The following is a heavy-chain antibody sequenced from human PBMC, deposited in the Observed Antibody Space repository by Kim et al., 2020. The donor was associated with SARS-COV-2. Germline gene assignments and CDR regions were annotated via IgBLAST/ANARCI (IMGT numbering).Heavy chain of an antibody. V-gene: IGHV3-9*01. CDR2: ISWNSGSI. CDR3: AKSLYGVFDY. CDR1: GFTFDDYA. Sequence: GGSLRLSCAASGFTFDDYAMHWVRQAPGKGLEWVSGISWNSGSIGYADSVKGRFTISRDNAKNSLYLQMNSLRAEDTALYYCAKSLYGVFDYWGQGTLVT. J-gene: IGHJ4*02. D-gene: IGHD4-17*01.